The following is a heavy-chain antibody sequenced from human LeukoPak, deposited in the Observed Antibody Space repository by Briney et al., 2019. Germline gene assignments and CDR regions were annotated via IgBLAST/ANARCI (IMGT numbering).Heavy chain of an antibody. CDR1: GFTFSSYA. Sequence: GGSLRLSCAASGFTFSSYAMHWVRQAPGKGLEWVAVISYDGSNKYYADSVKGRFTISRDNAKNSLYLQMNSLRAEDTAVYYCARDSESGWSDYWGQGTLVTVSS. V-gene: IGHV3-30*04. CDR3: ARDSESGWSDY. D-gene: IGHD6-19*01. J-gene: IGHJ4*02. CDR2: ISYDGSNK.